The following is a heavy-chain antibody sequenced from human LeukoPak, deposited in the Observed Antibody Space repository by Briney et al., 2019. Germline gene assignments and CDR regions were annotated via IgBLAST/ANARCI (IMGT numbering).Heavy chain of an antibody. Sequence: SSETLSLTCAVYGGSFSGYYWSWIRQPPGKGLEWIGEINHSGSTNYNPSLKSRVTISVDTSKNQFSLKLSSVTAADTAVYYCARDQPSIIDPWGQGTLVTVSS. D-gene: IGHD2-2*01. CDR2: INHSGST. J-gene: IGHJ5*02. CDR3: ARDQPSIIDP. V-gene: IGHV4-34*01. CDR1: GGSFSGYY.